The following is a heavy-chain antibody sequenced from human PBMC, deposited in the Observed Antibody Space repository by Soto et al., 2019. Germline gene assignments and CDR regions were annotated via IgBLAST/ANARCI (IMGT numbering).Heavy chain of an antibody. Sequence: QVQLVQSGAEVKKPGSSVKVSCKASGGTFSSYAISWVRQAPGQGLEWMGGIIPIFGTANYAQKFQGRVTITADESTSTAYMGLRSLRSEDTAVYYCAGPPELTRIYYYYGMDVWGQGTTVTVSS. J-gene: IGHJ6*02. V-gene: IGHV1-69*12. D-gene: IGHD1-7*01. CDR1: GGTFSSYA. CDR3: AGPPELTRIYYYYGMDV. CDR2: IIPIFGTA.